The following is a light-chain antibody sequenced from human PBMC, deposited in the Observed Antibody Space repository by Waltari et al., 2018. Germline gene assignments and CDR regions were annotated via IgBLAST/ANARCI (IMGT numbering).Light chain of an antibody. V-gene: IGKV2-28*01. CDR1: QSLLHSNGYNY. CDR2: LGS. J-gene: IGKJ4*01. CDR3: MQALQTPLT. Sequence: DIVMTQSPLSLPVTPGEPASTSCTSRQSLLHSNGYNYLDWYLQKPGQSPQLLIYLGSNRASGVPDRFSGSGSGTDFTLKISRVEAEDVGVYYCMQALQTPLTFGGGTKVEIK.